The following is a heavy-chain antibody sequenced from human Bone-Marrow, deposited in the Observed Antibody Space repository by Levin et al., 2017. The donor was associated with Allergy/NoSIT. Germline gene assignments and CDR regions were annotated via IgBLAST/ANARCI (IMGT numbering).Heavy chain of an antibody. J-gene: IGHJ4*02. V-gene: IGHV4-59*01. CDR2: IHNTGST. CDR3: ARSADYGSGGYPFDY. Sequence: PSETLSLTCSVSGSSITDYYWTWIRQPPGKGLEWIGYIHNTGSTHYSPSLKSRITMSLDTSRSQIALKLNTVLAADTALDYCARSADYGSGGYPFDYWGQGTLVTVSS. CDR1: GSSITDYY. D-gene: IGHD3-10*01.